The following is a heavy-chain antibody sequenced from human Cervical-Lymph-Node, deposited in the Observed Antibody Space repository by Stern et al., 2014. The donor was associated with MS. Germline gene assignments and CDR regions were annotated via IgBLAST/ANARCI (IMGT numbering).Heavy chain of an antibody. CDR2: ISSSGSNK. Sequence: QLVQSGGGLLKPGGSLRLSCAASGFTSSAYGMHWVRQAPGKGLEWVSSISSSGSNKYYADSVKGRLTISRDNVKNSLYLQMNSLRAEDTGIYYCARHCSSSSCYRYYGMDVWGQGTTVTVSS. D-gene: IGHD2-2*01. CDR1: GFTSSAYG. J-gene: IGHJ6*02. CDR3: ARHCSSSSCYRYYGMDV. V-gene: IGHV3-21*01.